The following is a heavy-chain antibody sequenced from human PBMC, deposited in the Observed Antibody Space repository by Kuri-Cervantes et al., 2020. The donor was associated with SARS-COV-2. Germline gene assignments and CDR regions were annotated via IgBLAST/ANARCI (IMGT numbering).Heavy chain of an antibody. Sequence: ASVKVSCKASGYTFTGYYMHWVRQAPGQGLEWMGWINLNSGGTNYAKKFQGRVTMTRDTSISTAYMELSRLRSDDTSVYYCARGVLRRPSDYWGQGTLVTVSS. CDR2: INLNSGGT. CDR3: ARGVLRRPSDY. J-gene: IGHJ4*02. CDR1: GYTFTGYY. V-gene: IGHV1-2*02. D-gene: IGHD3-3*01.